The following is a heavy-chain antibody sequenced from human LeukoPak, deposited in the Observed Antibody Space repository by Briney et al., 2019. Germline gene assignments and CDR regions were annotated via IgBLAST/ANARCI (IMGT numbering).Heavy chain of an antibody. CDR2: IYYSGST. CDR1: GGSISSYY. Sequence: SETLSLTCTVSGGSISSYYWSWIRQPPGKGLEWIGYIYYSGSTNYNPSLKSRVTISVDTSKNQFSLKLSSVTAADTAVYYCARHGGSGSCPPFDYWGQGTLVTVSS. D-gene: IGHD3-10*01. J-gene: IGHJ4*02. CDR3: ARHGGSGSCPPFDY. V-gene: IGHV4-59*08.